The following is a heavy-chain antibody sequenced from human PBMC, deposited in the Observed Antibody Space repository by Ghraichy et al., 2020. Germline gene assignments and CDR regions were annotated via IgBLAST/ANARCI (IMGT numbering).Heavy chain of an antibody. CDR2: MNPNSGNT. V-gene: IGHV1-8*01. J-gene: IGHJ4*01. D-gene: IGHD6-6*01. Sequence: ASVKVSCKASGYTFTSDDINWVRQATGQGLEWMGWMNPNSGNTGYAQKFQGRVTLTRNTSISTAYMELSSLRSEDTAVYYCARVRSPTYSSTWEYYFVYWGHGTLVTVSS. CDR1: GYTFTSDD. CDR3: ARVRSPTYSSTWEYYFVY.